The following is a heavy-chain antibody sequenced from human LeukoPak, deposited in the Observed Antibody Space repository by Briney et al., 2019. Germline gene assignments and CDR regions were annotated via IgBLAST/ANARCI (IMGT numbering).Heavy chain of an antibody. CDR1: GGSISSYY. CDR3: ARGRCSGGSCSNYYYYYMDV. CDR2: IYYSGST. Sequence: SETLSLTCTVSGGSISSYYWSWIRQPPGKGLEWLGYIYYSGSTNYNPSLKSRVTISVDTSKNQFSLKLSSVTAADTAVYYCARGRCSGGSCSNYYYYYMDVWGKGTTVTVSS. V-gene: IGHV4-59*01. D-gene: IGHD2-15*01. J-gene: IGHJ6*03.